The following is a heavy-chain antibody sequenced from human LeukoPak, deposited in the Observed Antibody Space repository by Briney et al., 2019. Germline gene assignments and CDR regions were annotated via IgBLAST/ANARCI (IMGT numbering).Heavy chain of an antibody. CDR2: INHSGST. CDR1: GGSFSGYY. J-gene: IGHJ3*02. V-gene: IGHV4-34*01. Sequence: SETLSLTCAVYGGSFSGYYWSWIRQPPGKGLEWIGEINHSGSTNYNPSLKSRVTISVDTSKNQFSLKLSSVTAADTAVYYCAKVSGDYYDSSGYYLEAFDIWGQGTMVTVSS. CDR3: AKVSGDYYDSSGYYLEAFDI. D-gene: IGHD3-22*01.